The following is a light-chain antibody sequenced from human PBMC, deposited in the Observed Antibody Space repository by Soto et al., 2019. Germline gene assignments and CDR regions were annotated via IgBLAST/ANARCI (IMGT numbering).Light chain of an antibody. J-gene: IGKJ4*01. V-gene: IGKV3-11*01. CDR1: QSVSSY. CDR3: QQRSNWPLT. Sequence: EIVLTQSPATLSLSPGERATLSCRASQSVSSYLAWYQQKPGQAPTLLIYDAYNRATGIPARFSGSRSGTDFTLTISSLEPENLAVYHCQQRSNWPLTSGGGTKVEIK. CDR2: DAY.